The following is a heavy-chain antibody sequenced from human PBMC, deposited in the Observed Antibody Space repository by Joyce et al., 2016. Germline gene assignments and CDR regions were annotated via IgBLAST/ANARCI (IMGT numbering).Heavy chain of an antibody. CDR2: ISRSGDLI. Sequence: EVQLVESGGGLVQPGGSLILSCAASGFIFSSKEMNWVRQAPGKGLEWIAYISRSGDLIHYADSVRGRFTISRDNAGSSLYLQMESLRAEDTAMYYCASLSCAVWGQGSLVTVSS. CDR1: GFIFSSKE. CDR3: ASLSCAV. V-gene: IGHV3-48*03. J-gene: IGHJ4*02.